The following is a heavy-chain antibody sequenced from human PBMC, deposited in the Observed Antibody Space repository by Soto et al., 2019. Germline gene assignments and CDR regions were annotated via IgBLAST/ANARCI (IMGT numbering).Heavy chain of an antibody. CDR3: ARIGVGSRR. D-gene: IGHD1-26*01. CDR1: GDTFSHYV. J-gene: IGHJ3*01. CDR2: LAPISGSP. V-gene: IGHV1-69*18. Sequence: VQMVQSGAEVKEPGSSVKVFCTNSGDTFSHYVMSWVRQAPGQGLEWMGSLAPISGSPNYAERFEGRLTISADAGTSTMYMELRSLKYDDTAVYYCARIGVGSRRWGQGTMVTVSS.